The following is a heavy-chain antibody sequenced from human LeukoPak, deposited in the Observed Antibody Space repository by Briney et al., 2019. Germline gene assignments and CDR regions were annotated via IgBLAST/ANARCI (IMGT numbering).Heavy chain of an antibody. CDR1: GFTFSSYW. J-gene: IGHJ4*02. V-gene: IGHV3-7*01. CDR2: IKQDGSEK. CDR3: ARVGGRYSPLGY. Sequence: GGSLRLSCAASGFTFSSYWMSWVRQAPGKGLEWVANIKQDGSEKYYVDTVKGRFTISRDNAKNSLYLQMISLRAEDTAVYYCARVGGRYSPLGYWGQGTLVTVSS. D-gene: IGHD3-16*02.